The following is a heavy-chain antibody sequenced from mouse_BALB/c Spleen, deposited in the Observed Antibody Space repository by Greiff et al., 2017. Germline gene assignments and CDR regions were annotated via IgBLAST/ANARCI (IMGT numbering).Heavy chain of an antibody. CDR2: ISSGGSYT. Sequence: EVMLVESGGDLVKPGGSLKLSCAASGFTFSSYGMSWVRQTPDKRLEWVATISSGGSYTYYPDSVKGRFTISRDNAKNTLYLQMSSLKSEDTAMYYCARGWDYWGQGTSVTVSS. CDR3: ARGWDY. CDR1: GFTFSSYG. J-gene: IGHJ4*01. V-gene: IGHV5-6*01.